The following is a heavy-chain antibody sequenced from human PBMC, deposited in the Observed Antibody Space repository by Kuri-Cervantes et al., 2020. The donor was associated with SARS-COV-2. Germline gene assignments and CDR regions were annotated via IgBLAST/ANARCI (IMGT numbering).Heavy chain of an antibody. D-gene: IGHD6-13*01. J-gene: IGHJ4*02. CDR2: ISAYNGNT. Sequence: ASVKVSCKASGYTFISYGFSWVRQAPGQGLEWMGWISAYNGNTNYAQKLQGRVTMTTDTSTSTAYMELSSLRSEDTAVYYCARGYSSSWYSPAHDYWGQGTLVTVSS. CDR3: ARGYSSSWYSPAHDY. CDR1: GYTFISYG. V-gene: IGHV1-18*01.